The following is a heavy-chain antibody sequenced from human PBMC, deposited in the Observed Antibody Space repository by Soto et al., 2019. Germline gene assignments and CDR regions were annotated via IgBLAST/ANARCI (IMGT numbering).Heavy chain of an antibody. Sequence: LSLTCTVSCGSISSYYWSWIRQPPGKGLEWIGYIYYSGSTNYNPSLKSRVTISVDTSKNQFSLKLSSVTAADTAVYYCAREVRVTTPKFYYYYGMDVWGQGTTVTVSS. CDR1: CGSISSYY. CDR2: IYYSGST. J-gene: IGHJ6*02. D-gene: IGHD4-4*01. V-gene: IGHV4-59*01. CDR3: AREVRVTTPKFYYYYGMDV.